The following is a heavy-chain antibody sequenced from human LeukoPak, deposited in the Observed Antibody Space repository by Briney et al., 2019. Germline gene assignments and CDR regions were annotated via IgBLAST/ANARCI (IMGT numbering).Heavy chain of an antibody. CDR2: ISSSGTTM. Sequence: GGSLRLSCAASGSTFSDYYMSWIRQTPGKGLEWVSYISSSGTTMEYAKSVKGRFTISRDNAKDSLYLQMNSLEAEDTAVYYCAKGHTYGMIWGQGTLVSVSS. D-gene: IGHD2-8*01. J-gene: IGHJ4*02. CDR3: AKGHTYGMI. CDR1: GSTFSDYY. V-gene: IGHV3-11*01.